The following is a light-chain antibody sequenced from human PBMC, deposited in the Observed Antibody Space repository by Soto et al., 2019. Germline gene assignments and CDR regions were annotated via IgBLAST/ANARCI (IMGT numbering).Light chain of an antibody. CDR1: QSVSTS. V-gene: IGKV3-11*01. Sequence: IVFTQSPFTLALSPGERAVLSCRASQSVSTSLAWYQHKPGQAPRLFIYDASKRAPGIPARFSGSGSGTDFTLTISSLEPEDIAVYYCQVRDVWPSFGQGTKV. J-gene: IGKJ1*01. CDR3: QVRDVWPS. CDR2: DAS.